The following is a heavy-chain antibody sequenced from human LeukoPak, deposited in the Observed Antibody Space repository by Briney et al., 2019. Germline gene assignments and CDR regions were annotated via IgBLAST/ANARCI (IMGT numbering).Heavy chain of an antibody. Sequence: PSETLSLTCTVSGGSISSYYWSWIRQSPGKGLEWIWYIYYSGSTNYNPSLKSRVTISVDTSKNQFSLKPSSVTAADTAVYYCARAVDSSSWYRWFDPWGQGTLVIVSS. D-gene: IGHD6-13*01. V-gene: IGHV4-59*01. CDR1: GGSISSYY. CDR3: ARAVDSSSWYRWFDP. J-gene: IGHJ5*02. CDR2: IYYSGST.